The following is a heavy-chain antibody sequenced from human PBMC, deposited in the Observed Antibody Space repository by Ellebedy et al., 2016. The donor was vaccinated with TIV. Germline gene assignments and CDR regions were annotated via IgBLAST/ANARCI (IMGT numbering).Heavy chain of an antibody. V-gene: IGHV4-34*01. CDR2: INHSGST. J-gene: IGHJ4*02. CDR3: ARRGLGFSSSWSPFDY. Sequence: SETLSLTXAVYGGSFSGYYWSWIRQPPGKGLEWIGEINHSGSTNYNPSLKSRVTISVDTSKNQFSLKLSSVTAADTAVYYCARRGLGFSSSWSPFDYWGQGTLVTVSS. CDR1: GGSFSGYY. D-gene: IGHD6-13*01.